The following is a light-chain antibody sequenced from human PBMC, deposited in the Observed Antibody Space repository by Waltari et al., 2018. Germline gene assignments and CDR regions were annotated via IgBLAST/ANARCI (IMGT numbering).Light chain of an antibody. V-gene: IGKV3-20*01. Sequence: EIVLTQSPGTLSLSPGERATLSCRASQSVSSSYLAWYQQKPGKAPRLLIYGASSRSTGIPDRVSGSGSGTDFTLTISRLEPEDFAVYYCQQYGSSPPLYTFGQGTKLEI. CDR1: QSVSSSY. CDR3: QQYGSSPPLYT. CDR2: GAS. J-gene: IGKJ2*01.